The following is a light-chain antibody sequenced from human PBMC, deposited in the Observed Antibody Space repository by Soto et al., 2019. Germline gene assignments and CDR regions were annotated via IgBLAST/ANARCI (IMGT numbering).Light chain of an antibody. CDR1: SSDIGGFNY. Sequence: QSALTQPASVSGSPGQSITISCTGTSSDIGGFNYVSWYQQHPGKAPKLMIYDVSNRPSGVSNRFSGSKSGNTASLTISGLQAVDEADYYCSSFTGSGSQVVFGGGTKLTVL. CDR2: DVS. J-gene: IGLJ2*01. CDR3: SSFTGSGSQVV. V-gene: IGLV2-14*03.